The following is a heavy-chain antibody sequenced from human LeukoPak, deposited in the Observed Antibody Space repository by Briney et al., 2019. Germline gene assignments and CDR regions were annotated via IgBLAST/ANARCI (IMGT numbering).Heavy chain of an antibody. D-gene: IGHD6-19*01. V-gene: IGHV3-7*01. CDR2: IKQDRSEK. CDR1: GFIFSSYL. CDR3: ARAGYSSGWDY. Sequence: PGGSLRLSCAASGFIFSSYLMSWVRQAPGKGLEWVANIKQDRSEKYHVDSVKGRFTISRDNAENSLYLQMNSLRGEDTAVYFCARAGYSSGWDYWGQGTLVTVSS. J-gene: IGHJ4*02.